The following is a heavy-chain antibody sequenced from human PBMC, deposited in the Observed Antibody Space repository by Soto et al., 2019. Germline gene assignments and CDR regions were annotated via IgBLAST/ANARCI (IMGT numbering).Heavy chain of an antibody. CDR3: ARGSYYDSSGLYYYYYGMDV. V-gene: IGHV1-8*01. CDR1: GYTFTSYD. CDR2: MNPNSGNT. D-gene: IGHD3-22*01. Sequence: ASVKVSCKASGYTFTSYDINWVRQATGQGLEWMGWMNPNSGNTGYAQKFQGRVTMTRNTSISTAYMELSSLRSEDTAVYYCARGSYYDSSGLYYYYYGMDVWGQGNTVTVSS. J-gene: IGHJ6*02.